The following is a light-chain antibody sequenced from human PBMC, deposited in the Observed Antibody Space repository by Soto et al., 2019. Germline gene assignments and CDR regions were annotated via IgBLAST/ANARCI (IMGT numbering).Light chain of an antibody. Sequence: QSALTQPASVSGSPGQSITISCTGTSSDIGSYNYVSWYQQHPGQAPKLMIYDVTNRPSGVSNRFSGSKSGNTGSLTISGLQAEDEADYYCSSPRSSSFYVFGTGTKLTVL. CDR1: SSDIGSYNY. CDR2: DVT. V-gene: IGLV2-14*03. CDR3: SSPRSSSFYV. J-gene: IGLJ1*01.